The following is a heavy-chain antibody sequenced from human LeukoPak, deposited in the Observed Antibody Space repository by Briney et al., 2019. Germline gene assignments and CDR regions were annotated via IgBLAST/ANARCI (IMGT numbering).Heavy chain of an antibody. CDR1: GYTFTNYA. D-gene: IGHD6-19*01. J-gene: IGHJ4*02. CDR3: ARSVAGTSAFDY. V-gene: IGHV1-3*01. Sequence: ASVTVSCKASGYTFTNYALHWVRQAPGQRLEWMGWINAGNGNTKYSQKFQGRVTITRDTSASTAYMELSSLRSEDTAVYYCARSVAGTSAFDYWGQGTLVTVSS. CDR2: INAGNGNT.